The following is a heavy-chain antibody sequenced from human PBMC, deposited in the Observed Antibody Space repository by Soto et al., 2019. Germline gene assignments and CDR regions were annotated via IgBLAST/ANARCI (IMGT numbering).Heavy chain of an antibody. CDR2: ISGSGGST. CDR3: AKETSRIAVAGEAPLDFQH. Sequence: GGSLRLSCAASGFTFSSYAMSWVRQAPGKGLEWVSAISGSGGSTYYADSVKGRFTISRDNSKNTLYLQMNSLRAEGTAVYYCAKETSRIAVAGEAPLDFQHWGQGTLVTVSS. J-gene: IGHJ1*01. D-gene: IGHD6-19*01. CDR1: GFTFSSYA. V-gene: IGHV3-23*01.